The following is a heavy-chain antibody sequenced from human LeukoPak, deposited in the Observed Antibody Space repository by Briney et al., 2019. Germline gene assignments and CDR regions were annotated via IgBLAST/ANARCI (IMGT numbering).Heavy chain of an antibody. CDR1: RHTFTDYY. V-gene: IGHV1-2*02. CDR3: GGPNLYGIDY. CDR2: INPISGNA. Sequence: ASVKVSCKTSRHTFTDYYIHWVRQARGLGLEWMAWINPISGNANSAPKFRDRVTMTRDTSMYTVDMELISLRSDDTAVYYCGGPNLYGIDYWGQGTLVTVSS. J-gene: IGHJ4*02. D-gene: IGHD4-17*01.